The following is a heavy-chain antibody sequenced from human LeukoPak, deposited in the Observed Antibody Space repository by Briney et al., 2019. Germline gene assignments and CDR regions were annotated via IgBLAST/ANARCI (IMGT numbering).Heavy chain of an antibody. D-gene: IGHD4-11*01. Sequence: SVKVSCKASGDTFNSVALSWVRLAPGQGLEWMGGIIPIFGTANYAQRFRGRVTITSDESTNTAYMEINSLTSDDTAVYYCARLSDPSKSPGPLDVWGKGTTVTVSS. CDR1: GDTFNSVA. J-gene: IGHJ6*04. CDR2: IIPIFGTA. V-gene: IGHV1-69*01. CDR3: ARLSDPSKSPGPLDV.